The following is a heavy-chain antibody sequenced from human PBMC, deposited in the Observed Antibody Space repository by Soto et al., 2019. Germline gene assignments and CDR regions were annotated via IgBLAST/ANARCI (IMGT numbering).Heavy chain of an antibody. CDR3: AREGYCSGGSCYPIDY. CDR1: GFTFSSYG. CDR2: IWYDGSNK. Sequence: GGSLRLSCAASGFTFSSYGMHWVRQAPGKGLEWVAVIWYDGSNKYYADSVKGRFTISRDNSKNTLYLQMNSLRAEDTAVYYCAREGYCSGGSCYPIDYWGQGTLVTVSS. D-gene: IGHD2-15*01. J-gene: IGHJ4*02. V-gene: IGHV3-33*01.